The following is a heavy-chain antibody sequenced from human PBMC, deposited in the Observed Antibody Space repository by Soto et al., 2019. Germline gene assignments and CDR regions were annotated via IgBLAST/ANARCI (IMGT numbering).Heavy chain of an antibody. CDR2: INAGNGNT. D-gene: IGHD3-22*01. J-gene: IGHJ6*02. CDR3: ATGEVVVITKKYYYYGMDV. Sequence: ASVKVSCKASGYTFTSYAMHWVRQAPGQRLEWMGWINAGNGNTKYSQKFQGRVTITRDTSASTAYMELSSLRSEDTAVYYCATGEVVVITKKYYYYGMDVWGQGTTVTVSS. V-gene: IGHV1-3*01. CDR1: GYTFTSYA.